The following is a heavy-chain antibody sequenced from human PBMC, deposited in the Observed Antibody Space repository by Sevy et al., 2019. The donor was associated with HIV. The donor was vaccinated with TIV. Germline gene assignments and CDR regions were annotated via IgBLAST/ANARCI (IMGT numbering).Heavy chain of an antibody. CDR1: GFTFSNYV. Sequence: GGSLRLSCAASGFTFSNYVMHWVRQAPGKGLEWVSYISGTGNTKYYTDSVKGRFTISRDNAKNSLYLEMNSLRVDDTAVYYCARDPTYYDFWAGYYTGWFDPWGQGTLVTVSS. CDR3: ARDPTYYDFWAGYYTGWFDP. CDR2: ISGTGNTK. V-gene: IGHV3-48*03. D-gene: IGHD3-3*01. J-gene: IGHJ5*02.